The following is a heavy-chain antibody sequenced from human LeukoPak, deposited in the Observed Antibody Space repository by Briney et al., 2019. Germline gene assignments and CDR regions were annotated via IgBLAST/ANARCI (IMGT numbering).Heavy chain of an antibody. J-gene: IGHJ3*02. V-gene: IGHV4-30-2*01. Sequence: SQTLSLTCAVSGGSISSGGYSWSWIRQPPGKGLEWIGYIYHSGSTYYNPSLKSRVTISVDRFKNQFSLKLSSVTAADTAVYYCARGRWVDYGGNSDAFDIWGQGTMVTVSS. CDR1: GGSISSGGYS. D-gene: IGHD4-23*01. CDR2: IYHSGST. CDR3: ARGRWVDYGGNSDAFDI.